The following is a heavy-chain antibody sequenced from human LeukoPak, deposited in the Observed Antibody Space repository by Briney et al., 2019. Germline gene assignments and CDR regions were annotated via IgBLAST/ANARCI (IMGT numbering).Heavy chain of an antibody. D-gene: IGHD3-9*01. CDR3: ARGQRTYYDILTGPKPRFDP. V-gene: IGHV1-2*02. Sequence: ASVKVSFTASGYTFTVYYMHWVRQAPGQGVEWMGWINPNSGGTNYAQKFQGRVAMTRDTSISTAYMELSRLRSDDTAVYYCARGQRTYYDILTGPKPRFDPWGQGTLVTVSS. J-gene: IGHJ5*02. CDR1: GYTFTVYY. CDR2: INPNSGGT.